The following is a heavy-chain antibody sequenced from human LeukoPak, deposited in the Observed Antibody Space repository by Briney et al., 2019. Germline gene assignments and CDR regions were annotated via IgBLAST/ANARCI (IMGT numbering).Heavy chain of an antibody. CDR3: ARDRPIRSVPDTIDY. D-gene: IGHD2-2*01. Sequence: ASVKVSCKASGYTFTSYGISWVRQAPGQGLEWMGWISAYNGNTIYAQKLQGRVTMTTDTSTSTAYTELRSLISDSTTVEYCARDRPIRSVPDTIDYWGQGTLVTVSS. CDR2: ISAYNGNT. V-gene: IGHV1-18*01. J-gene: IGHJ4*02. CDR1: GYTFTSYG.